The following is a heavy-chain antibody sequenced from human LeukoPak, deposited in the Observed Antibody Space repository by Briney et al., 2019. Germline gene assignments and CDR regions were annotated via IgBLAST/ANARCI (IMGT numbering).Heavy chain of an antibody. CDR1: GGTFSSYA. V-gene: IGHV1-69*04. J-gene: IGHJ4*02. CDR2: IIPILGIA. D-gene: IGHD5-18*01. CDR3: ARVDTAMVTTAFDY. Sequence: SVKVFCKASGGTFSSYAISWVRQAPGQGLEWMGRIIPILGIANYAQKFQGRVTITADKSTSTAYMELSSLRSEDTAVYYCARVDTAMVTTAFDYWGQGTLVTVSS.